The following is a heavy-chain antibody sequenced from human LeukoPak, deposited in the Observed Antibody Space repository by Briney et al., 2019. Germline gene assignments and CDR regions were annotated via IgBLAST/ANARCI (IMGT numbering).Heavy chain of an antibody. V-gene: IGHV3-30*02. D-gene: IGHD2-15*01. CDR1: GFTFSSYG. J-gene: IGHJ5*02. CDR3: ARDYCSGGSCYPFGWFDP. Sequence: PGGSLRLTCAASGFTFSSYGMHWVRQAPCKGLEWVAFIRYDGSNQYYADSVKGRFTISRDSSKNTLYLQMNSLRAEDTAVYYCARDYCSGGSCYPFGWFDPWGQGTLVTVSS. CDR2: IRYDGSNQ.